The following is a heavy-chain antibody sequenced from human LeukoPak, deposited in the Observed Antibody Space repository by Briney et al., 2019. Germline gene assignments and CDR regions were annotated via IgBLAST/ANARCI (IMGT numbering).Heavy chain of an antibody. Sequence: GGSLRLSCAASGFTFSSYAMHWVRQAPGKGLEWVAIISYDGSNEYFADSVKGRFTISRDNAKSSLYLQMNSLRAEDTAVYYCARDPYSGSYGDYYYYYMDVWGKGTTVTISS. D-gene: IGHD1-26*01. CDR2: ISYDGSNE. J-gene: IGHJ6*03. CDR3: ARDPYSGSYGDYYYYYMDV. CDR1: GFTFSSYA. V-gene: IGHV3-30*03.